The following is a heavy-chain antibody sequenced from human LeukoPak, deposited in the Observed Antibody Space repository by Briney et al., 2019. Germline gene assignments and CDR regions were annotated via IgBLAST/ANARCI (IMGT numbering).Heavy chain of an antibody. Sequence: PSETLSLTCTVSGGSISSYYWSWIRRPAGKGLEWIGRIYTSGSTNYNPSLKSRVTMSVDTSKNQFSLKLSSVTAADTAVYYCARGYYDSSGYPSAEYFQHWGQGTLVTVSS. CDR1: GGSISSYY. D-gene: IGHD3-22*01. CDR3: ARGYYDSSGYPSAEYFQH. V-gene: IGHV4-4*07. J-gene: IGHJ1*01. CDR2: IYTSGST.